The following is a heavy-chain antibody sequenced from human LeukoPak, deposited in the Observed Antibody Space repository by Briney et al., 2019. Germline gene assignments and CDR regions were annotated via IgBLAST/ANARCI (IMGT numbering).Heavy chain of an antibody. CDR3: ARDKDYGDKRLLDY. D-gene: IGHD4-23*01. V-gene: IGHV3-7*01. CDR1: GFTFSRYR. CDR2: IEQDGSEK. J-gene: IGHJ4*02. Sequence: GGSLRLSCAASGFTFSRYRMNWVRQAPGKGLEWVANIEQDGSEKYYVDSVKGRFTISRDNAKNSLFLQMNSLRAEDTAVYYCARDKDYGDKRLLDYWGQGTLVTVSS.